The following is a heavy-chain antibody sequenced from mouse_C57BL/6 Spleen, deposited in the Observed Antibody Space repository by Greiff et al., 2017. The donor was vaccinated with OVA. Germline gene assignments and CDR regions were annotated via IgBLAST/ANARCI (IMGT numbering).Heavy chain of an antibody. Sequence: QVQLQQPGAELVRPGTSVKLSCKASGYTFTSYWMHWVKQRPGQGLEWIGVIDPSDSYTNYNQKFKGKATLTVDTSSSTAYMQLSSLTSEDSAVYYCAREGGYYYYFDYWGKGTTLTVSS. CDR2: IDPSDSYT. CDR3: AREGGYYYYFDY. J-gene: IGHJ2*01. V-gene: IGHV1-59*01. D-gene: IGHD2-3*01. CDR1: GYTFTSYW.